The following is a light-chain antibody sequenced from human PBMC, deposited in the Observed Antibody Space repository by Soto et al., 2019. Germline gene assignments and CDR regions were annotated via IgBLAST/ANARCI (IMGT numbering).Light chain of an antibody. CDR1: SSDVVGYNY. V-gene: IGLV2-8*01. Sequence: QSVLTQPPSASGSPGQSVAISCTGTSSDVVGYNYVSWYQQHPGKAPKLMIYEVNKRPSGVPDRFSGYKSGTTASLTVSGLQAEDEADYYCSSYAGRSNVFGTGTKLTVL. CDR2: EVN. J-gene: IGLJ1*01. CDR3: SSYAGRSNV.